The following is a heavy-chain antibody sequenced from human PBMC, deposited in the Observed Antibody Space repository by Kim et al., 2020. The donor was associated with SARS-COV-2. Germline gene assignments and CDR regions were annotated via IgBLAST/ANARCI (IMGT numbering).Heavy chain of an antibody. CDR3: AREDYRGSYLDY. Sequence: SVKVSCKASGGTFSSYAISWVRQAPGQGLEWMGGIIPIFGTANYAQKFQGRVTITADESTSTAYMELSSLRSEDTAVYYCAREDYRGSYLDYWGQGTLVTISS. CDR2: IIPIFGTA. CDR1: GGTFSSYA. D-gene: IGHD1-26*01. V-gene: IGHV1-69*13. J-gene: IGHJ4*02.